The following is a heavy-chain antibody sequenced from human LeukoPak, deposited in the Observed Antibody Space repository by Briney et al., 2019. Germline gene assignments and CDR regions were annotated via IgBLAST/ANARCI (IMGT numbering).Heavy chain of an antibody. Sequence: KPSETLSLTCAVSGYSISSGYYWSWIRQPPGKGLEWIGYIYYSGSTNYNPSLKSRVTISVDTSKNQFSLKLSSVTAADTAVYYCARDNSSGWFDYWGQGTLVTVSS. J-gene: IGHJ4*02. V-gene: IGHV4-61*01. D-gene: IGHD6-19*01. CDR1: GYSISSGYY. CDR3: ARDNSSGWFDY. CDR2: IYYSGST.